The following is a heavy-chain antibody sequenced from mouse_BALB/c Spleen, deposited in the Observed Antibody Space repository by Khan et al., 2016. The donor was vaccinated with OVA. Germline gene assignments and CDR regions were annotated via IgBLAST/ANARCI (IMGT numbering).Heavy chain of an antibody. CDR1: GYVFSSYW. J-gene: IGHJ3*01. CDR3: ARSGYDFFAY. V-gene: IGHV1-80*01. CDR2: IYPGDGDT. Sequence: QVQLKESEAELVRPGSSVKISCKASGYVFSSYWMNWVKQRPGQGLEWIGQIYPGDGDTKYNGKFKGKVTLTADKSSSTAYMQISSLTSEDSAVYFCARSGYDFFAYWGQGTLVTVSA. D-gene: IGHD2-14*01.